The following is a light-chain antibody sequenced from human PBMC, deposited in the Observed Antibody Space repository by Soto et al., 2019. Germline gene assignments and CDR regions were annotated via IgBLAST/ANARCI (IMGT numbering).Light chain of an antibody. CDR1: QSISSSF. CDR2: GAS. V-gene: IGKV3-20*01. Sequence: EFVLTQSPGKLSLSPGERATLSCRASQSISSSFLAWYQQKPGQATRLLNYGASSRGTGIPDRFSGSGSGTDFTLTISRLEPEDFAVYYCQQYGSSPPLTFGGGTKVEIK. J-gene: IGKJ4*01. CDR3: QQYGSSPPLT.